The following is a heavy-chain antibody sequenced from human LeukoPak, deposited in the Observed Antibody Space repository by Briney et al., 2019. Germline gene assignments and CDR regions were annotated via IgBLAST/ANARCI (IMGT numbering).Heavy chain of an antibody. CDR3: AKPPHPLGYCSSTSCYTRDY. J-gene: IGHJ4*02. V-gene: IGHV3-23*01. D-gene: IGHD2-2*02. CDR1: GFTFSSYA. Sequence: GGSLRLSCAASGFTFSSYAMSWVRQAPGKGLEWVSAISGSGGSTYYADSMKGRFTISRDNSKNTLYLQMNSLRAEDTAVYYCAKPPHPLGYCSSTSCYTRDYWGQGTLVTVSS. CDR2: ISGSGGST.